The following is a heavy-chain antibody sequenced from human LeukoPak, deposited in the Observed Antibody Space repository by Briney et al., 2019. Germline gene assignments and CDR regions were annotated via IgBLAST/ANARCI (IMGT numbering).Heavy chain of an antibody. CDR2: VDHSGGT. CDR3: ARLQPNYYGSGSYFDY. D-gene: IGHD3-10*01. J-gene: IGHJ4*02. V-gene: IGHV4-38-2*02. Sequence: MASETLSLTCTVSGYSLSSGYYWGWIRQPPGKGLEWIGSVDHSGGTYYNPSLRSRVSISVDTSKNQFSLKLSSVTAADTAVYSCARLQPNYYGSGSYFDYWGQGTLVTVSS. CDR1: GYSLSSGYY.